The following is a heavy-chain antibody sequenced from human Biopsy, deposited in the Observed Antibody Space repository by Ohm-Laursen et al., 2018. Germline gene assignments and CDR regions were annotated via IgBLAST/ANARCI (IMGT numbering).Heavy chain of an antibody. D-gene: IGHD1-26*01. CDR1: GDSISGYY. Sequence: GTLSLTCAVSGDSISGYYWNWIRQPPGKRLEWIGYILSTGSTDYNPALQSRVSISLDLSTDQFSLKVDSVTAADTAVYYCARVVGAATGFDSWGRGTPVIVSS. V-gene: IGHV4-59*01. J-gene: IGHJ4*02. CDR2: ILSTGST. CDR3: ARVVGAATGFDS.